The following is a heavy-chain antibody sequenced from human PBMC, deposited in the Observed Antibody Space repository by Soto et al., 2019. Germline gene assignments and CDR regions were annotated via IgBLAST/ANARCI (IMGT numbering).Heavy chain of an antibody. D-gene: IGHD6-13*01. CDR1: GGSISSYY. J-gene: IGHJ5*02. CDR3: ARGLDGHSSSWYQYGNWFDP. Sequence: SETLSLTCTVSGGSISSYYWSWIRQPPGKGLEWIGYIYYSGSTNYNPSLKSRVTISVDTSKNQFSLKLSSVTAADTAVYYCARGLDGHSSSWYQYGNWFDPWGQGTLVTVSS. V-gene: IGHV4-59*01. CDR2: IYYSGST.